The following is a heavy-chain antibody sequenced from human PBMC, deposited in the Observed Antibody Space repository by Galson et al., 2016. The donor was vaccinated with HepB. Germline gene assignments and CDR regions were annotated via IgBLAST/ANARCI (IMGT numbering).Heavy chain of an antibody. CDR2: ISTGGTTI. CDR1: GFTFSLYS. V-gene: IGHV3-48*04. D-gene: IGHD2-21*02. Sequence: SLRLSCAASGFTFSLYSMNWVRRAPGKGLDWVSYISTGGTTIYYADSVKGRFIISRDNAKNLLYLRMNSLRVEDTAVYYCARDPYCGGDCNSPRYFDLWGRGTLVTVSS. CDR3: ARDPYCGGDCNSPRYFDL. J-gene: IGHJ2*01.